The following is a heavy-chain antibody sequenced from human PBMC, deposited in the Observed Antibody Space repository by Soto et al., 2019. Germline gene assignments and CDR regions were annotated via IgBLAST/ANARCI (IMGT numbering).Heavy chain of an antibody. J-gene: IGHJ4*02. D-gene: IGHD1-26*01. V-gene: IGHV3-23*03. Sequence: GGSLRLSSVVSVLPLGANAMSWVRHPPGKGLEWESGLRTTDRKTSYVDSAEGRFNPSRDNPENTEYIQMNRLRVEQTAVFYSAPDMEATQGPFDNWGQGTLVTVSS. CDR3: APDMEATQGPFDN. CDR1: VLPLGANA. CDR2: LRTTDRKT.